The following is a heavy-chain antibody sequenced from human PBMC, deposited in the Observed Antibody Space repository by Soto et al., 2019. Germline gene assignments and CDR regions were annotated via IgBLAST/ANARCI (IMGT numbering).Heavy chain of an antibody. V-gene: IGHV1-3*01. CDR1: GYTFTSYA. D-gene: IGHD6-13*01. J-gene: IGHJ5*02. CDR3: ARTPVRYSSSHNWFDP. Sequence: QVQLVQSGAEVKKPGASVKVSCKASGYTFTSYAMHWVRQAPGQRLAWMGWINAGNGNTKYSQKFQGRVTITRDTSASTAHMELSSLRSEDTAVYYCARTPVRYSSSHNWFDPWGKGTLVTVSS. CDR2: INAGNGNT.